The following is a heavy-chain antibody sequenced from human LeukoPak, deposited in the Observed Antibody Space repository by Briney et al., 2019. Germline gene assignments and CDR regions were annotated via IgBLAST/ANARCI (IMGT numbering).Heavy chain of an antibody. CDR2: ISSSSSYI. CDR1: GFTFSSYS. V-gene: IGHV3-21*01. J-gene: IGHJ4*02. D-gene: IGHD6-19*01. CDR3: ARDQRGWYEFDY. Sequence: GGSLRLSCAASGFTFSSYSMNWVRQAPGKGLEWVSSISSSSSYIYYADSVKGRFTISRDNAKNSLYLQMNSLRAEDTAVYYCARDQRGWYEFDYWGQGTLVTVSS.